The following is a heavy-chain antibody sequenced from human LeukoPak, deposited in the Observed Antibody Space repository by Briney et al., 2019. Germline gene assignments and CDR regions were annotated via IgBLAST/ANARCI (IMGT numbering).Heavy chain of an antibody. J-gene: IGHJ4*02. V-gene: IGHV1-24*01. CDR3: ATELRSGYFDY. Sequence: APVKPSCKLSGYVLSELSMHWVRQAPGKGLEWMGGFDPEDDERIYAQKRQGRVTMTEDTSTDSAHMELSSLRSEDTAVYYCATELRSGYFDYWGQATMVTHSS. CDR2: FDPEDDER. CDR1: GYVLSELS. D-gene: IGHD3-22*01.